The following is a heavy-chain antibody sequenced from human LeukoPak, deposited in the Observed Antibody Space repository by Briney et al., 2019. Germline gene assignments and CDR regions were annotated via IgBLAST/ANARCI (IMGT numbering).Heavy chain of an antibody. D-gene: IGHD1-26*01. CDR1: GYTFTRYF. CDR3: GGVAQWEIPDDAFDI. Sequence: ASVNVSCKCSGYTFTRYFLHWVGQPPGQGLAGVGWINQNSGVTNYAQKFQGGVTMTRDTSISTAYLELSSLRSDEPGGYYCGGVAQWEIPDDAFDIWGQGTMVTVSS. V-gene: IGHV1-2*02. J-gene: IGHJ3*02. CDR2: INQNSGVT.